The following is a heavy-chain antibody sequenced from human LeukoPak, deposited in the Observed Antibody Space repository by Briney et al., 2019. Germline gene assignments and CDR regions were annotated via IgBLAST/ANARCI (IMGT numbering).Heavy chain of an antibody. V-gene: IGHV3-48*01. Sequence: PGGSLRLSCAASGFTFTIFGLNWVRQARGKVPERVSYIYARSGITYYADSVQGRFTISRDNAEESVFLQMNSLRADDTAVYYCARTYDFGRGPPGDAFDNWGPGTLVTVSS. CDR1: GFTFTIFG. CDR2: IYARSGIT. CDR3: ARTYDFGRGPPGDAFDN. J-gene: IGHJ3*02. D-gene: IGHD3-3*01.